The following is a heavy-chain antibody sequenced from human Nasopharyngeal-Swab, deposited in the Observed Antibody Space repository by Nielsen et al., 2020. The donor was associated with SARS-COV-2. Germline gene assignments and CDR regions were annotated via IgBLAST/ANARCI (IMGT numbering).Heavy chain of an antibody. D-gene: IGHD3-10*01. CDR3: ARGRRVVRGVIITNYYYYYYMDV. J-gene: IGHJ6*03. Sequence: WIRQPPGKGLEWIGEIYHSGNTNYNPSLKSRVTISVDTSKNQFSLKLSSVTAADTAVYYCARGRRVVRGVIITNYYYYYYMDVWGKGTTVTVSS. V-gene: IGHV4-34*01. CDR2: IYHSGNT.